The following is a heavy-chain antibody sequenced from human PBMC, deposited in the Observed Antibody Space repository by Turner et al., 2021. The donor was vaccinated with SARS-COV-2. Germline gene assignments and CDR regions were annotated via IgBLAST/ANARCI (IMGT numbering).Heavy chain of an antibody. Sequence: QVQLVESGGGVVQPGRSLRLSCAASGFTFSSYGMHWVRQAPGKGLEWVAVIWYDGSNKYYADSVKGRFTISRDNSKNTLYLQMNSLRAEDTAVYYCARGFSGNYYYFDYWGQGTLVTVSS. V-gene: IGHV3-33*01. CDR1: GFTFSSYG. J-gene: IGHJ4*02. CDR3: ARGFSGNYYYFDY. D-gene: IGHD1-26*01. CDR2: IWYDGSNK.